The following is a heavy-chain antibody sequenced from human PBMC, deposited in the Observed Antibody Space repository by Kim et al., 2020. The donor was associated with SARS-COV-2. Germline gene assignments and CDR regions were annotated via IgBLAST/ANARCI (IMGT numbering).Heavy chain of an antibody. J-gene: IGHJ5*02. Sequence: ASVKVSCKVSGYTLTELSMHWVRQAPGKGLEWMGGFDPEDGETIYAQKFQGRVTMTEDTSTDTAYMELSSLRSEDTAVYYCATSSGRGEEFRVFDPWGQGTLVTVSS. D-gene: IGHD3-10*01. CDR2: FDPEDGET. V-gene: IGHV1-24*01. CDR3: ATSSGRGEEFRVFDP. CDR1: GYTLTELS.